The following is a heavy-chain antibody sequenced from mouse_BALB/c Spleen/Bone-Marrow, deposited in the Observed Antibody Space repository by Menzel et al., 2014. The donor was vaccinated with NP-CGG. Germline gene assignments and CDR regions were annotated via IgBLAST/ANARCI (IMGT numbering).Heavy chain of an antibody. V-gene: IGHV7-3*02. CDR3: ARDENVGIYWYFDV. CDR1: GFTLTDYY. CDR2: IRNKAKGYTT. J-gene: IGHJ1*01. Sequence: EVKLMESGGGSVQPGGSLRLSCATSGFTLTDYYMSWVRQPPGKALEWLGFIRNKAKGYTTDYSASVKGRFTIPRDNSQRILYLQMNTLRAEDSATYYCARDENVGIYWYFDVWGAGTTVIVSS.